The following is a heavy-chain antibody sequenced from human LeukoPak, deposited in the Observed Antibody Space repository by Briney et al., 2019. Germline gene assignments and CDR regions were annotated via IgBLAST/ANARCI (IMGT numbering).Heavy chain of an antibody. CDR2: IIPILGTT. CDR3: ARSAGPVLVSAAIGASGFYYYMDV. V-gene: IGHV1-69*05. CDR1: GGTFSGYA. Sequence: SVKVSCKAPGGTFSGYAISWVRQAPGQGLEWVGGIIPILGTTNSAQKFQGRVTITTDESTSAAYMELSSLRSEDSAVYYRARSAGPVLVSAAIGASGFYYYMDVWDKGTTVTVSS. J-gene: IGHJ6*03. D-gene: IGHD2-2*02.